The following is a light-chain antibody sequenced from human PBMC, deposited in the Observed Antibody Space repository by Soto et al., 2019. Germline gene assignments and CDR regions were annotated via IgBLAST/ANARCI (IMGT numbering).Light chain of an antibody. J-gene: IGLJ2*01. V-gene: IGLV2-8*01. CDR1: SSDVGGYNY. CDR3: SSSAGSTNIVI. CDR2: EVS. Sequence: QSALTQPPSASGSPGQSVTISCTGTSSDVGGYNYVSWYQQHPGKAPKLMIYEVSKRPSGFPDRFSGSKSGNTASLTVSGLQAEDEADYYCSSSAGSTNIVIFGGGTKLTVL.